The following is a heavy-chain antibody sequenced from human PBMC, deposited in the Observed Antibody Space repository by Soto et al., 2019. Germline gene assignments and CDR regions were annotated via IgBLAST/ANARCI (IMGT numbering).Heavy chain of an antibody. Sequence: LSCAASGFTFSSYAMSWVRQAPGKGLEWVSAISGSGGSTYYADSVKGRFTISRDNSKNTLYLQMNSLRAEDTAVYYCAKAFNRGVVTPRYYYGMDVWGQGTTVTVSS. J-gene: IGHJ6*02. V-gene: IGHV3-23*01. CDR1: GFTFSSYA. CDR3: AKAFNRGVVTPRYYYGMDV. D-gene: IGHD2-21*02. CDR2: ISGSGGST.